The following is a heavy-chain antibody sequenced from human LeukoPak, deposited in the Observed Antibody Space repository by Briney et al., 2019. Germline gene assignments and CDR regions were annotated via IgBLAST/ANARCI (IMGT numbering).Heavy chain of an antibody. V-gene: IGHV3-23*01. CDR1: GFTFSSYG. CDR3: AKGGSSSWDYFDH. J-gene: IGHJ4*02. CDR2: ISAISGST. D-gene: IGHD6-13*01. Sequence: GGSLRLSCAASGFTFSSYGMSWVRQAPGKGLEWVSTISAISGSTYFADSVKGRFTISRDNSKNTLYLQMNSLRAEDTAVYYCAKGGSSSWDYFDHWGQGTLVTVSS.